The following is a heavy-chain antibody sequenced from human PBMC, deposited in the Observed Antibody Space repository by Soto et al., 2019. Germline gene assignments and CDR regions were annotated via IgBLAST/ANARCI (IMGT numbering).Heavy chain of an antibody. D-gene: IGHD3-10*02. CDR3: ARCVKSIYYVSCFFFLRLHYYR. CDR2: ISPIAPP. CDR1: GGCFSGYY. Sequence: PSGNVSISGAVYGGCFSGYYGCWIRQPPGKEMEWIGEISPIAPPPSSPSLTCRFPLSLVTSTPPFSLKLSSVPAAATAVYFCARCVKSIYYVSCFFFLRLHYYR. V-gene: IGHV4-34*01. J-gene: IGHJ6*01.